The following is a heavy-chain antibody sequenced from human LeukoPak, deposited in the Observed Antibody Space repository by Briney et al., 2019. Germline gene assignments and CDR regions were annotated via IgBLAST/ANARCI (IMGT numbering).Heavy chain of an antibody. Sequence: PSETLSLTCAVYGGSFSGYYWSWIRQPPAKGLEWIGEINHSGSTNYNPSLKSRVTISVDTSKNQCSLKLSSVTAADTAVYYCARGRPGYYGAGSYLFDPWGQGTLVTVSS. J-gene: IGHJ5*02. V-gene: IGHV4-34*01. D-gene: IGHD3-10*01. CDR2: INHSGST. CDR1: GGSFSGYY. CDR3: ARGRPGYYGAGSYLFDP.